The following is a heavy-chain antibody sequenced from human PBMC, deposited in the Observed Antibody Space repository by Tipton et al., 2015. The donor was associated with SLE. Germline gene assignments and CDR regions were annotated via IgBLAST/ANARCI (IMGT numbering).Heavy chain of an antibody. CDR3: ARFQNWNHRSSYYYYGMDV. D-gene: IGHD1-14*01. V-gene: IGHV4-39*07. CDR2: TSYTGST. J-gene: IGHJ6*02. Sequence: TLSLTCTVSGGSISSSYYWCWFRQSPGKGLVWIGGTSYTGSTYYNPSLKRRVTTSLDTSKNQVSLKLKSVTAADTAVYYCARFQNWNHRSSYYYYGMDVWGQGTTVTVSS. CDR1: GGSISSSYY.